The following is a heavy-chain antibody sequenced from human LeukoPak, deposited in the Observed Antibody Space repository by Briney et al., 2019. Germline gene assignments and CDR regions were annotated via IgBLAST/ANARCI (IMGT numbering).Heavy chain of an antibody. D-gene: IGHD6-19*01. Sequence: SETLSLTCAVYGGSFSGYYWSWIRQPPGKGLEWIGEINHSGSTNYNPSLKSRVTISVDTSKNQFSLKLSSVTAADTAVYYCARVYSYIAVAGPPGHWGQGTLVTVSS. J-gene: IGHJ4*02. CDR2: INHSGST. CDR3: ARVYSYIAVAGPPGH. CDR1: GGSFSGYY. V-gene: IGHV4-34*01.